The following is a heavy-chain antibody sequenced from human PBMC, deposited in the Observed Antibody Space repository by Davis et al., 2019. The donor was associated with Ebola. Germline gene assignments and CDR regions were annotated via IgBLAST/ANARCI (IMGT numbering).Heavy chain of an antibody. Sequence: SETLSLTCAVYGGSFSGYYWSWIRQPPGKGLEWIGEINHSGSTNYNPSLKSRVTISVDTSKNQFSLKLSSVTAADTAVYYCARGPGRLTPIAAAGRYYYYGMDVWSQGTTVTVSS. J-gene: IGHJ6*02. CDR3: ARGPGRLTPIAAAGRYYYYGMDV. CDR2: INHSGST. D-gene: IGHD6-13*01. CDR1: GGSFSGYY. V-gene: IGHV4-34*01.